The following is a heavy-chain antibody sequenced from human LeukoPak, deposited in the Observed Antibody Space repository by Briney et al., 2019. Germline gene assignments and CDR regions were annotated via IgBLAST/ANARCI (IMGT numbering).Heavy chain of an antibody. V-gene: IGHV1-8*02. D-gene: IGHD1-1*01. CDR3: ARENTTSGSYDPGK. Sequence: ASVKVSCKASGYTFTTYDIHWVRQATGQGLEWMGWMNPNSGNTGYAQEFQGRVSMTRGTSISTAYMELSSLRSEDTAVYYCARENTTSGSYDPGKWGQGTLVTVSS. J-gene: IGHJ4*02. CDR1: GYTFTTYD. CDR2: MNPNSGNT.